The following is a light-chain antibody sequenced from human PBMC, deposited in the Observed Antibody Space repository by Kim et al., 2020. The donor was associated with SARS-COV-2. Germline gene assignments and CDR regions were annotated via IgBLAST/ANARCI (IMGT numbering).Light chain of an antibody. CDR3: QAWDSSTAV. Sequence: SYELTQPPSVSVSPGQTASITCSGHKLGDKHAYWYQQKPGQSPVLVIYQDIKRPSGIPERFSGSNSGNTVTLTISGTQSMDEADYYCQAWDSSTAVFDGGTQLTVL. J-gene: IGLJ3*02. CDR2: QDI. CDR1: KLGDKH. V-gene: IGLV3-1*01.